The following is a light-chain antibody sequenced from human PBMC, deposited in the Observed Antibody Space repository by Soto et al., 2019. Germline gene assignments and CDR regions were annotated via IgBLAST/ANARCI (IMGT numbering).Light chain of an antibody. CDR1: RSDVGCYNY. V-gene: IGLV2-11*01. Sequence: QSVLTQPRSVSGSPGQSVTISCTGTRSDVGCYNYVSWYQQHPGKAPKLMIYDVTKRPSGVPDRFSGSKSGNTASLTISGLQAEDEADYYCCSYAGSYTFVVFGGGTKLTVL. CDR2: DVT. CDR3: CSYAGSYTFVV. J-gene: IGLJ2*01.